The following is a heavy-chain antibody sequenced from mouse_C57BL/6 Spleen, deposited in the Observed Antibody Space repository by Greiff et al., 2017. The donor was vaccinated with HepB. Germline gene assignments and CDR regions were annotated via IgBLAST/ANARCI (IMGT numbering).Heavy chain of an antibody. CDR2: ISNGGGST. CDR3: ARRGYYVNYFDY. Sequence: EVHLVESGGGLVQPGGSLKLSCAASGFTFSDYYMYWVRQTPEKRLEWVAYISNGGGSTYYPDTVKGRFTISRDNAKNTLYLQMSRLKSEDTAVYYCARRGYYVNYFDYWGQGTTLTVSS. J-gene: IGHJ2*01. V-gene: IGHV5-12*01. D-gene: IGHD2-3*01. CDR1: GFTFSDYY.